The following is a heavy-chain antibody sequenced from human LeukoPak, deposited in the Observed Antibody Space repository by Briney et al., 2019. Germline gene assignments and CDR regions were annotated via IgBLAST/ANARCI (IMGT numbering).Heavy chain of an antibody. Sequence: GGSLRLSCTASGFTFGDYAMSWFRQAPGKGLEWVGFIRSKAYGGITEYAASVKGRFTISRDDSKSIAHLQMNSLKTEDTAVYYCTRDSLRSIRRSSPFDYWGQGTLVTVSS. CDR2: IRSKAYGGIT. V-gene: IGHV3-49*03. CDR3: TRDSLRSIRRSSPFDY. CDR1: GFTFGDYA. D-gene: IGHD1-26*01. J-gene: IGHJ4*02.